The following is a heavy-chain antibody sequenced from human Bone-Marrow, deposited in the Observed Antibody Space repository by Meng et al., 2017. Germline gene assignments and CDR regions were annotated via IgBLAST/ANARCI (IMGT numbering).Heavy chain of an antibody. D-gene: IGHD1-26*01. J-gene: IGHJ6*02. Sequence: GESLKISCAASGFTFSDYYMSWIRQAPGKGLEWVSYISSSCSTIYYADSVKGRFTISRDNAKNSLYLQMNSLRAEDTAVYYCARDAPGWELGAGMDVWGQGNTVNGAS. CDR2: ISSSCSTI. CDR1: GFTFSDYY. CDR3: ARDAPGWELGAGMDV. V-gene: IGHV3-11*01.